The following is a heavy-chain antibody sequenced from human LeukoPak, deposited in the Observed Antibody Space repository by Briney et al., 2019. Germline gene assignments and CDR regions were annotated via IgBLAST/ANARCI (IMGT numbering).Heavy chain of an antibody. J-gene: IGHJ4*02. V-gene: IGHV4-39*01. CDR1: GGSISSSSYY. CDR2: IYYSGST. Sequence: SETLSLTCTVSGGSISSSSYYWGWIRQPPGKGLEWIGSIYYSGSTYYNPSLKSRVTISVDTSKNQFSLKLSSVTAADTAVYYCARLVPEPMGFFDYWGQGTLVTVSS. CDR3: ARLVPEPMGFFDY. D-gene: IGHD1-14*01.